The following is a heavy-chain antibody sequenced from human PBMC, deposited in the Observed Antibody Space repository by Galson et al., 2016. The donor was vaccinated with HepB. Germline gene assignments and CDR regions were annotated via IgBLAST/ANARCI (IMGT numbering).Heavy chain of an antibody. Sequence: SETLSLTCTVSGGSVSGGSSYWSWIRQPPGKGLEWIGYVYFLGDTNYNPSLKSRVTISLHKSRNQFSLKVTSVSVADTAMYYCARGVRWFQPKPNYFEQWGQGILVTVSS. D-gene: IGHD3-10*01. J-gene: IGHJ4*02. V-gene: IGHV4-61*01. CDR1: GGSVSGGSSY. CDR3: ARGVRWFQPKPNYFEQ. CDR2: VYFLGDT.